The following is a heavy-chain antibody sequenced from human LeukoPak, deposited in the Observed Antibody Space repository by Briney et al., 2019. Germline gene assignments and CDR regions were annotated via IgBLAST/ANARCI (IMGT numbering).Heavy chain of an antibody. D-gene: IGHD4-17*01. J-gene: IGHJ4*02. Sequence: GGSLRLSCSASGFNLSPYTMNWVRQAPGKGLEWVASISSTSSYMYYGDSLKGRFTISRDNAKNTLYLQLGSLRAEDTATYYCARRVTTFLSWGQGTLVIVSS. V-gene: IGHV3-21*01. CDR1: GFNLSPYT. CDR3: ARRVTTFLS. CDR2: ISSTSSYM.